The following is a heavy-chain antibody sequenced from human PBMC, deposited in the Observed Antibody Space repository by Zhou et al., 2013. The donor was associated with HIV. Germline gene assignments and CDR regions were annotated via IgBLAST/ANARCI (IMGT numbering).Heavy chain of an antibody. D-gene: IGHD3-22*01. CDR1: GYTFTTYE. V-gene: IGHV1-8*01. J-gene: IGHJ4*02. CDR2: LDPKSGNT. CDR3: ATVHYYKSSGYYLAYFDY. Sequence: QVQLVQSGAELRKPGASVKVSCKASGYTFTTYEINWVRQTSGQGLEWMGWLDPKSGNTGYAQKFQGRVTMTTSTSINTAYVELSSLRSDDTALYFCATVHYYKSSGYYLAYFDYWGQGTQVTVSS.